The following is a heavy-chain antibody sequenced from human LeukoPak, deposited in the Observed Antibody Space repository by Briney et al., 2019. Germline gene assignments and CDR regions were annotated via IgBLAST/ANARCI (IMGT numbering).Heavy chain of an antibody. V-gene: IGHV3-30*18. J-gene: IGHJ4*02. CDR2: ISYDGSNR. Sequence: GGSLRLSCEASGFTSNTYGMHWVRQAPGKGLEWVAVISYDGSNRYYADSVKGRFTISRDNSRSTLYLQMNNLRPEDTAVYYCAKERGGITGYFDYWGQGTLVTVSS. D-gene: IGHD1-26*01. CDR1: GFTSNTYG. CDR3: AKERGGITGYFDY.